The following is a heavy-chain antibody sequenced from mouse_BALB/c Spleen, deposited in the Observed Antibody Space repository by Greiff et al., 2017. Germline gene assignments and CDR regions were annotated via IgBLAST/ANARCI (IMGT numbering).Heavy chain of an antibody. J-gene: IGHJ2*01. D-gene: IGHD1-1*01. Sequence: VQLQQSGAELARPGASVKLSCKASGYTFTDYYINWVKQRTGQGLEWIGEIYPGSGNTYYNEKFKGKATLTADKSSSTAYMQLGSLTSEDSAVYFCARSLYYYGSSYGFDYWGQGTTLTVSS. CDR1: GYTFTDYY. CDR2: IYPGSGNT. V-gene: IGHV1-77*01. CDR3: ARSLYYYGSSYGFDY.